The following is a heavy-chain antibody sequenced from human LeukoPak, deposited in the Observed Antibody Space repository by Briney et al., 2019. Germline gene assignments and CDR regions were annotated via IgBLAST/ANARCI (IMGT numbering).Heavy chain of an antibody. CDR2: ISYDGSNK. V-gene: IGHV3-30*18. J-gene: IGHJ6*02. D-gene: IGHD3-3*01. CDR3: AKWEGYYDFWSGSGGDYGMDV. Sequence: GGSLRLSCAASGFTFSSYGMHWVRQAPGKGLEWVAVISYDGSNKYYADSVKGRFTISRDNSNNTLYLQMNSLRAEDTAVYYCAKWEGYYDFWSGSGGDYGMDVWGQGTTVTVSS. CDR1: GFTFSSYG.